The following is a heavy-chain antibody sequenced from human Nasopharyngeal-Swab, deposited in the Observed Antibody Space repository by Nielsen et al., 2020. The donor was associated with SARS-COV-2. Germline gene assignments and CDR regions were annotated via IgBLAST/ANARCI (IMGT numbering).Heavy chain of an antibody. J-gene: IGHJ6*02. CDR3: ARVWRDYYGLDV. D-gene: IGHD2-21*01. CDR2: INPNSGET. V-gene: IGHV1-2*02. Sequence: ASVKVSCKASGDPFIGYYLHWVRQAPGQGLEWMGWINPNSGETNFPQKFQGRVTMTSDMALSTAYMEMSRLRSDDTAVYYCARVWRDYYGLDVWGQGTTVTVSS. CDR1: GDPFIGYY.